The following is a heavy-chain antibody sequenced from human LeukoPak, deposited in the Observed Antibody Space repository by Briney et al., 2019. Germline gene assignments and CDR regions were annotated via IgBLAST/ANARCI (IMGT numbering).Heavy chain of an antibody. CDR1: GGSISSHY. CDR3: ARADRGKFDY. V-gene: IGHV4-59*11. D-gene: IGHD3-10*01. J-gene: IGHJ4*02. Sequence: SETLSLTCTVSGGSISSHYWSWIRQPPGKGLEWIGYIYYSGSTNYNPSLKSRVTISVDTSKNQFSLKLSSVTAADTAVYYCARADRGKFDYWGQGTLATVSS. CDR2: IYYSGST.